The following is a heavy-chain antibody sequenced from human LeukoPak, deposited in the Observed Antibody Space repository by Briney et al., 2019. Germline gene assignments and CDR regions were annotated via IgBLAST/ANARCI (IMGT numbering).Heavy chain of an antibody. J-gene: IGHJ6*02. D-gene: IGHD3-3*01. V-gene: IGHV3-30-3*01. CDR3: ARDQAVTIFGYYYYYGMDV. CDR2: ISYDGSNK. CDR1: GFTFSSYA. Sequence: QPGGSLRLTCAASGFTFSSYAMHWVRQAPGKGLEWVAVISYDGSNKYYADSVKGRFTISRDNSKNTLYLQMNSLRAEDTAVYYCARDQAVTIFGYYYYYGMDVWGQGTTVTVSS.